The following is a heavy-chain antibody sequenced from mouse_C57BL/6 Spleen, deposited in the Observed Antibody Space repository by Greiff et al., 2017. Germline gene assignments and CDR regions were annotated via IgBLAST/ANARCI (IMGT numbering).Heavy chain of an antibody. J-gene: IGHJ2*01. CDR2: IDPEDGDT. V-gene: IGHV14-1*01. CDR1: GFNIKDYY. Sequence: EVQLQQSGAELVRPGALVKLSCTASGFNIKDYYMHWVKQRPEQGLEWIGRIDPEDGDTEYAPKFQGKATMTADTSSNTAYLQLSSLTSEDTAVYYCTFYYYGSSFDYWGQGTTLTVSS. D-gene: IGHD1-1*01. CDR3: TFYYYGSSFDY.